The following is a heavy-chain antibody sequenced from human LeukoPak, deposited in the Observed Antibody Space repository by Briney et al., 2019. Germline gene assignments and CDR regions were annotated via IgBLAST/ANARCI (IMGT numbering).Heavy chain of an antibody. D-gene: IGHD4-23*01. Sequence: PSETLSLTCTVSGGSISSGGYYWSWIRQPPGKGLEWIGYIYYSGSTNYNPSLKSRVTISVDTSKNQFSLKLSSVTAADTAVYYCARYGTPGVEERLRWYTDDAFDIWGQGTMVTVSS. J-gene: IGHJ3*02. V-gene: IGHV4-61*08. CDR2: IYYSGST. CDR1: GGSISSGGYY. CDR3: ARYGTPGVEERLRWYTDDAFDI.